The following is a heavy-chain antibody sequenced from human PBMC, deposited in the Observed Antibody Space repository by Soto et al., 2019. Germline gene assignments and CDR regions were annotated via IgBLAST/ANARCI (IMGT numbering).Heavy chain of an antibody. CDR1: GFTLSMSA. Sequence: PGGSLRLSCASSGFTLSMSAVNWVRQAPGKGLEWVSYISDSGDRTYYADSVKGRFTISRDRSKNTVSLQMDSLRAEDTAVYYCAKDRGIIFKASDAFDVWDPGTEVPVSS. CDR3: AKDRGIIFKASDAFDV. J-gene: IGHJ3*01. CDR2: ISDSGDRT. V-gene: IGHV3-23*01.